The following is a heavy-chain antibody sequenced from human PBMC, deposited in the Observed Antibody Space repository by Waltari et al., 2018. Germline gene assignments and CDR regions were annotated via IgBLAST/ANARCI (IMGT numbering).Heavy chain of an antibody. CDR1: GFTVSSNY. D-gene: IGHD3-10*01. Sequence: EVQLVESGGGLIQPGGSLRLSCAASGFTVSSNYMSWVRQAPGKGLECVSVIYSGGSTYYGDSVKGRFTISRDNSKNTLYLQMNSLRAEDTAVYYCARDHYYGSGSPWGQGTLVTVSS. J-gene: IGHJ5*02. CDR3: ARDHYYGSGSP. CDR2: IYSGGST. V-gene: IGHV3-53*01.